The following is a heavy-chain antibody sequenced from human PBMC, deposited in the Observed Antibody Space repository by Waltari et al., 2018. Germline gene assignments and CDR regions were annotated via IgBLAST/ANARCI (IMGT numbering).Heavy chain of an antibody. CDR2: IIPIFGTA. CDR1: GVTFSSYA. J-gene: IGHJ5*02. Sequence: QVQLVQSGAEVTKPGSSVKVSCKASGVTFSSYAIRWVLPAPGQGLEWMGRIIPIFGTANYAQKFQGRVTITADKSTSTAYMELSSLRSEDTAVYYCATSYCSGGSCYSDDWFDPWGQGTLVTVSS. D-gene: IGHD2-15*01. CDR3: ATSYCSGGSCYSDDWFDP. V-gene: IGHV1-69*08.